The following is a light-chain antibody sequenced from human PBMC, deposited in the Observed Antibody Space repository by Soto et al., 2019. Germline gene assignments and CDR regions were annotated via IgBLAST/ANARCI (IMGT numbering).Light chain of an antibody. CDR3: QSYDSSLPVV. CDR2: GNS. Sequence: QSVLTQPPSVSGAPGQRVTISCTGSSSNIGAGYDVHWYQQLPGTAPKLLIYGNSNRPSWVPDRFSGSKSGTSASLAITGLQAEDEADYYCQSYDSSLPVVFGGGTQLTVL. J-gene: IGLJ2*01. V-gene: IGLV1-40*01. CDR1: SSNIGAGYD.